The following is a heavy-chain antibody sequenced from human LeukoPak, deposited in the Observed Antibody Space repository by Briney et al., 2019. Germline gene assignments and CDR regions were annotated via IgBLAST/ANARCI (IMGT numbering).Heavy chain of an antibody. D-gene: IGHD2-15*01. Sequence: GGSLRLSCAASGFTFNSYGMSWVRQAPGRGLEWVSGITGSTYSTYYADSVKGRFTISRDNSKNTLYLQMNSLRAEDTAVYYCAKDQLNRFCSGGSCSTTHDYWGQGTLVTVSS. CDR2: ITGSTYST. CDR1: GFTFNSYG. CDR3: AKDQLNRFCSGGSCSTTHDY. V-gene: IGHV3-23*01. J-gene: IGHJ4*02.